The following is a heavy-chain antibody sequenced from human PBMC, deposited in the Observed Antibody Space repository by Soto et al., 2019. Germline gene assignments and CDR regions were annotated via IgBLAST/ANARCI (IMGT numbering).Heavy chain of an antibody. V-gene: IGHV4-59*02. J-gene: IGHJ5*02. Sequence: SETLSVRSFVFSGSVTDQGWMGIRQFPGKGVESFAYTSYAGNTNYNPSLQSGVTISLDTFNNQFSLKLTCMNPADTAVYYCAGDGQACFSHYFDPWGQGTLVTVSS. CDR3: AGDGQACFSHYFDP. CDR1: SGSVTDQG. D-gene: IGHD4-4*01. CDR2: TSYAGNT.